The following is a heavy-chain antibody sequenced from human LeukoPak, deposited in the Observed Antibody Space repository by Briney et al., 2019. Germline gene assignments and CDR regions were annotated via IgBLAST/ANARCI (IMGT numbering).Heavy chain of an antibody. J-gene: IGHJ4*02. CDR1: GFTFSSYW. CDR3: ATRRFGELTY. Sequence: GGSLRLSCAASGFTFSSYWMHWVRQAPGKGLVWVSRINSDGSSTIYADSVRGRFSISRDNAKNTLYLQMNSLRAEDTAVYYCATRRFGELTYWGQGTLVTVSS. D-gene: IGHD3-10*01. CDR2: INSDGSST. V-gene: IGHV3-74*01.